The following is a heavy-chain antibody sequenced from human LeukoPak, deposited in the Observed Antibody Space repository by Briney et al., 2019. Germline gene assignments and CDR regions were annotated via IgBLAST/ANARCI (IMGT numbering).Heavy chain of an antibody. CDR3: ANSRYDSSGYYSHFDY. D-gene: IGHD3-22*01. J-gene: IGHJ4*02. V-gene: IGHV3-21*01. Sequence: GGSLRLSCAASGFTFSSYTMNWVRLAPGKGLEWVSSISRSNIYKYYADSVKGRFTISRDNAKNSLYLQMNSLRAEDTAVYYCANSRYDSSGYYSHFDYWGQGTLVTVSS. CDR1: GFTFSSYT. CDR2: ISRSNIYK.